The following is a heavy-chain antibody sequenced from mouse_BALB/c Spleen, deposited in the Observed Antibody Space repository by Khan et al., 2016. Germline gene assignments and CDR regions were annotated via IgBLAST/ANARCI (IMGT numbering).Heavy chain of an antibody. V-gene: IGHV1-62-2*01. CDR3: ARHEGRTMITTVYFDY. CDR1: GYTFTEYI. Sequence: QVQLQQSGAELVKPGASEKLSCKASGYTFTEYIIHWVKQRSGQGLEWIGWFYPGSGSIKYNEKFKDKATLTADKSSSTVYMELSRLTSEDSAVYFCARHEGRTMITTVYFDYWGQGTTLTVSS. J-gene: IGHJ2*01. D-gene: IGHD2-4*01. CDR2: FYPGSGSI.